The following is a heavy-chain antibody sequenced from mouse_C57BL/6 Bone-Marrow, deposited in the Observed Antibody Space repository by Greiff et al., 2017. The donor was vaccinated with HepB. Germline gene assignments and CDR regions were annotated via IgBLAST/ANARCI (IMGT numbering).Heavy chain of an antibody. CDR1: GYTFTSYW. Sequence: QVQLQQPGAELVMPGASVKLSCKASGYTFTSYWMHWVKQRPGQGLEWIGEIDPSDSYTNYNQKFKGKSTLTVDKSSSTAYMQLSSLTSEDSAVYYCARTCIYCYGSSYEKNAMDYWGQGTSVTVSS. CDR2: IDPSDSYT. J-gene: IGHJ4*01. D-gene: IGHD1-1*01. CDR3: ARTCIYCYGSSYEKNAMDY. V-gene: IGHV1-69*01.